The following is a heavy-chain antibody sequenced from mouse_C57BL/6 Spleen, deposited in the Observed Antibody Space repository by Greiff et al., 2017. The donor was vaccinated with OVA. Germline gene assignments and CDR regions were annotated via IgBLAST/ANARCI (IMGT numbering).Heavy chain of an antibody. CDR3: VRDPSGYGSSYWYFDV. D-gene: IGHD1-1*01. CDR2: IRSKSSNYAT. V-gene: IGHV10-3*01. J-gene: IGHJ1*03. Sequence: GGGLVQPKGSLKLSCAASGFTFNTYAMHWVRQAPGKGLEWAARIRSKSSNYATYYADSVKDRFTISRDDSQSMLYLQMNNLKTEDTAMYYCVRDPSGYGSSYWYFDVWGTGTTVTVSS. CDR1: GFTFNTYA.